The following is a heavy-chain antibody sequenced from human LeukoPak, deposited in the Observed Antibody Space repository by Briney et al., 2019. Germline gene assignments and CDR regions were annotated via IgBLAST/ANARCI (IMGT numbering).Heavy chain of an antibody. D-gene: IGHD1-26*01. J-gene: IGHJ3*02. Sequence: SETLSLTCTVSGYLISSGHYWGWIRQPPEKGLEWIGSIYHSGSTYYNPSLKSRVTISVDTSKNQFSLKLSSVTAADTAIYFCARVSDIVGATTPLDAFDIWGQGTMVTVSS. CDR3: ARVSDIVGATTPLDAFDI. CDR1: GYLISSGHY. V-gene: IGHV4-38-2*02. CDR2: IYHSGST.